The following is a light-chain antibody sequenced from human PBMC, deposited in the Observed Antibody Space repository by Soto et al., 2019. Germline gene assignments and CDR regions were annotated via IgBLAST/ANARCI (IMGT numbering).Light chain of an antibody. CDR2: DVS. CDR3: QQYNLYWT. CDR1: QSINNW. V-gene: IGKV1-5*01. Sequence: DIQMTQSPSTLVSSLGDRVTITCRASQSINNWLAWYQQKPGKAPKLLIYDVSSLESGVPSRFSGSGSGTEFTLTISSLQPDDLATYYCQQYNLYWTFGQGTKV. J-gene: IGKJ1*01.